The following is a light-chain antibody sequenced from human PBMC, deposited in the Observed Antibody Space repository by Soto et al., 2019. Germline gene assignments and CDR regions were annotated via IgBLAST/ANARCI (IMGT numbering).Light chain of an antibody. Sequence: QSVLTQPPSASGTPGQIVAISCSGSSSNIGSNTVTWYQQLPGTALKLLIYSTSQRSSGVPGRFSGSKSGASASLSISGLQSEDEADYYCAAWDDRLDVYAFGTGTKVTVL. J-gene: IGLJ1*01. CDR3: AAWDDRLDVYA. CDR2: STS. CDR1: SSNIGSNT. V-gene: IGLV1-44*01.